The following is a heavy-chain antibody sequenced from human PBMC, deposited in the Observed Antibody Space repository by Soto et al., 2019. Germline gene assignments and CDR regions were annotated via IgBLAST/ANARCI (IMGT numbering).Heavy chain of an antibody. CDR2: ISGGGGSK. J-gene: IGHJ4*02. Sequence: GGSLRLSCAASGFTFSNYAMNWVRQAPGKGLEWVAAISGGGGSKYYADSVKGRFTISRDNSKNTLYLQMNSLRAEDTAVYYCAKDRFTAADTDYWGQGTLVTVSS. D-gene: IGHD6-13*01. V-gene: IGHV3-23*01. CDR3: AKDRFTAADTDY. CDR1: GFTFSNYA.